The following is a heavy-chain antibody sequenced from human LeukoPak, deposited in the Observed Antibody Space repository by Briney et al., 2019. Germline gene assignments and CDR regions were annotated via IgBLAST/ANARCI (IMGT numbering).Heavy chain of an antibody. CDR3: ARQAYTYYYDSSGYSDY. D-gene: IGHD3-22*01. CDR1: GGSFSGYY. Sequence: SETLSLTCAVYGGSFSGYYWSWIRQPPGKGLEWIGEINHSGSTNYNPSLKSRVTISVDTSKNQFSLKLSSVTAADTAVYYCARQAYTYYYDSSGYSDYWGRGTLVTVSS. V-gene: IGHV4-34*01. CDR2: INHSGST. J-gene: IGHJ4*02.